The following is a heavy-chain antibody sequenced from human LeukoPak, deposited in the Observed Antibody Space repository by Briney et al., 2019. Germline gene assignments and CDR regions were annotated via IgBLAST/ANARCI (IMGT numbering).Heavy chain of an antibody. J-gene: IGHJ6*02. CDR3: ARSGYYYGSGSYPLDV. Sequence: RAAVKVSCKASGGTFSSYAISWVRQAPGQGLEWMGGIIPIFGTANYAQKFQGRVTITADESTSTAYMELSSLRSEDTAVYYCARSGYYYGSGSYPLDVWGQGTTVTVSS. CDR1: GGTFSSYA. V-gene: IGHV1-69*13. D-gene: IGHD3-10*01. CDR2: IIPIFGTA.